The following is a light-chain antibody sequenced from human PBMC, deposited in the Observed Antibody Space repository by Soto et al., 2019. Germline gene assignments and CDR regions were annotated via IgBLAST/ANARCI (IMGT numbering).Light chain of an antibody. Sequence: DIQMPHSPSTLSASEGDRVTITCRPSQGISSWLAWNQQRPGKAPKLLIYDASSLESGVPSRFSGSGSGSEFTLTISSLQPDDFATYYCQHYNSYSGTFGGGTKVEIK. V-gene: IGKV1-5*01. J-gene: IGKJ4*01. CDR3: QHYNSYSGT. CDR1: QGISSW. CDR2: DAS.